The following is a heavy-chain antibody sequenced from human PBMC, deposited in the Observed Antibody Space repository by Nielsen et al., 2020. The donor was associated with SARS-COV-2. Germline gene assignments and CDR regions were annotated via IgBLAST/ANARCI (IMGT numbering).Heavy chain of an antibody. CDR1: GFTFDDYA. Sequence: GGSLRLSCAASGFTFDDYAMHWVRQAPGKGLEWVSGISWNSGSIGYADSVKGRFTISRDNAKNSLYLQMNSLRAEDTALYYCAKDPLLERAFDIWGQGTMVTVSS. CDR3: AKDPLLERAFDI. D-gene: IGHD5-24*01. CDR2: ISWNSGSI. J-gene: IGHJ3*02. V-gene: IGHV3-9*01.